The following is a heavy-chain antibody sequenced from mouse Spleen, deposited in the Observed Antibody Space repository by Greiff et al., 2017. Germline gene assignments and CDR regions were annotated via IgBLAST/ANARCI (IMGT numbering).Heavy chain of an antibody. Sequence: QVQLQQSGAELVKPGASVKLSCKASGYTFTSYWMQWVKQRPGQGLEWIGEIDPSDSYTNYNQKFKGKATLTVDTSSSTAYMQLSSLTSEDSAVYYCARKDYYGSSSYFDYWGQGTTLTVSS. CDR2: IDPSDSYT. V-gene: IGHV1-50*01. CDR3: ARKDYYGSSSYFDY. D-gene: IGHD1-1*01. J-gene: IGHJ2*01. CDR1: GYTFTSYW.